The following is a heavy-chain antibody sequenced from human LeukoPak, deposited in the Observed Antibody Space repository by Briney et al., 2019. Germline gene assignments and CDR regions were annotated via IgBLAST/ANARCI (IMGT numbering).Heavy chain of an antibody. V-gene: IGHV1-18*01. CDR2: ISAHNGYT. CDR3: ARGMERILLWFGELNDAFDI. D-gene: IGHD3-10*01. Sequence: ASVKVSCKASGYTFTTYGISWVRQAPGHGLEWMGWISAHNGYTNYAQKLQGRVTMTTDTFTSTAYMELSSLRSEDTAVYYCARGMERILLWFGELNDAFDIWGQGTMVTVSS. CDR1: GYTFTTYG. J-gene: IGHJ3*02.